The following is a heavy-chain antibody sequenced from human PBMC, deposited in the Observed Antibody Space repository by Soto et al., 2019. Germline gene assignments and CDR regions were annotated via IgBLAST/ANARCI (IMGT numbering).Heavy chain of an antibody. D-gene: IGHD7-27*01. V-gene: IGHV3-33*01. CDR2: IWYDGSNK. Sequence: GGSLRLACAASGFTFSSYGIHWVRQAPGKGLEWVAVIWYDGSNKYYADSVKGRFTISRDNSKNTLYLQMNSLRAEDTAVYYCARDLGTGIYYYYGMDVWGQGTTVTVSS. J-gene: IGHJ6*02. CDR3: ARDLGTGIYYYYGMDV. CDR1: GFTFSSYG.